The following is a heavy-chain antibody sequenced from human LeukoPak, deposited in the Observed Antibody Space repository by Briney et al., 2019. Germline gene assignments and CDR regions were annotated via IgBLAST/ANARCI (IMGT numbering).Heavy chain of an antibody. V-gene: IGHV3-48*01. D-gene: IGHD3-3*01. CDR2: ISSSSSTI. CDR1: GFTFSSYS. CDR3: ARGPITIFGVVTYYYYYGMDV. J-gene: IGHJ6*02. Sequence: PGGSLRLSCAASGFTFSSYSMNWVRQAPGKGLEWVSYISSSSSTIYYADSVKGRFTISGDNAKNSLYLQMNSLRAEDTAVYYCARGPITIFGVVTYYYYYGMDVWGQGTTVTVSS.